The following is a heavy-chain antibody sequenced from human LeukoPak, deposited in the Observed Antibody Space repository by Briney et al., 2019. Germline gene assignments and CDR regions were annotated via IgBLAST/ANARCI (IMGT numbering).Heavy chain of an antibody. CDR2: IYYSGST. CDR1: GGSISSGGYY. D-gene: IGHD1-26*01. J-gene: IGHJ4*02. CDR3: ARTPARRIVGATDRDY. Sequence: PSETLSLTCTVSGGSISSGGYYWSWIRQHPGKGLEWIGYIYYSGSTYYNPSLKSRVTISVDTSKNQFSLKLSSVTAADTAVYYCARTPARRIVGATDRDYWGQGTLVTVSS. V-gene: IGHV4-31*03.